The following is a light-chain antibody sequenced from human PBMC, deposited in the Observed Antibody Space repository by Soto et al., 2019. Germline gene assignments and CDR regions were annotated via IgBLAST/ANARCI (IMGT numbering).Light chain of an antibody. V-gene: IGLV2-23*01. J-gene: IGLJ1*01. CDR3: CSYAGSSADV. CDR1: SSDVGSYNL. Sequence: QSALTQPASVSGSPGQSITMSCTGTSSDVGSYNLVSWYRQHPGKAPKLMIYEGSKRPSGVSNRFSGSKSGNTASLTISGLQAEDEADYYCCSYAGSSADVFGTGTKLTVL. CDR2: EGS.